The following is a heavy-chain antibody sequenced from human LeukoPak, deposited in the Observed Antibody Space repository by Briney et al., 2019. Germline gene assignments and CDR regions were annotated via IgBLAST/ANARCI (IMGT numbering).Heavy chain of an antibody. D-gene: IGHD6-13*01. CDR3: ARKSIVTAGRKPYDF. CDR1: GGSFSGCY. CDR2: IDHSGRT. V-gene: IGHV4-34*01. Sequence: SETLSLTCAVYGGSFSGCYWSWIRQPPGKGLEWIGEIDHSGRTNSNASLKSRVTLSVDMSKNQFSLRLSSVTAADTAVYYCARKSIVTAGRKPYDFWDQGTLVTVSP. J-gene: IGHJ4*02.